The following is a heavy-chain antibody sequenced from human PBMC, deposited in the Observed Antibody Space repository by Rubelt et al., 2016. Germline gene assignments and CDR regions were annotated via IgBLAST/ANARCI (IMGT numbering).Heavy chain of an antibody. J-gene: IGHJ6*03. CDR3: ARAPEVRGLYYYMDV. Sequence: QVQLQQWGAGLLKPSETLSLTCAVYGGSFSGYYWSWIRQPPGKGLEWIGEINHSGSTNYNPSLKSRVTISVDPSKNQFSLKLSSVTAADTAVYYCARAPEVRGLYYYMDVWGKGTTVTVSS. CDR1: GGSFSGYY. V-gene: IGHV4-34*01. CDR2: INHSGST. D-gene: IGHD1-1*01.